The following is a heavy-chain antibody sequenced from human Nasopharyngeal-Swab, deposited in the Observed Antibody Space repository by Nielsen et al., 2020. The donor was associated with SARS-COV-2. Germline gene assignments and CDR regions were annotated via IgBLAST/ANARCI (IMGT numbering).Heavy chain of an antibody. CDR3: AREGGEYYDFWSGSTPLYYFDY. CDR1: GFTFSDYY. D-gene: IGHD3-3*01. J-gene: IGHJ4*02. CDR2: ISSSGSAI. V-gene: IGHV3-11*04. Sequence: GGSLRLSCAASGFTFSDYYMSWIRQAPGKGLEWVSYISSSGSAIYYADSVKGRFTISRDNAKNSLFLQMNSLRAEDTAMYYCAREGGEYYDFWSGSTPLYYFDYWGQGTLVTVSS.